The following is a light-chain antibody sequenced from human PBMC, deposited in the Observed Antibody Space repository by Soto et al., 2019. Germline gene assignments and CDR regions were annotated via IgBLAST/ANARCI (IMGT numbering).Light chain of an antibody. CDR2: GAS. CDR3: QQSDTSPLT. J-gene: IGKJ4*01. CDR1: QSVSSSY. V-gene: IGKV3-20*01. Sequence: EIVLTQSPGTLSLSPGERATLSCRASQSVSSSYLAWYQQTHGHAPSLLIYGASSRATGIPDRFSGGGCGTDFTLPISRLEPEDFAVYYCQQSDTSPLTFGGGTKVVIK.